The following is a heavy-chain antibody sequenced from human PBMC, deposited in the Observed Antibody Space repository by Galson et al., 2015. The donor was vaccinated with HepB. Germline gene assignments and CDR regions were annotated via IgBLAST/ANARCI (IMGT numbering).Heavy chain of an antibody. J-gene: IGHJ6*02. CDR1: GYTFTGYY. CDR3: ARGRARYSSSSYYYYYGMDV. Sequence: SVTVSCKASGYTFTGYYMHWVRQAPGQGLEWMGWINPNSGGTNYAQKFQGWVTMTRDTSISTAYMELSRLRSDDTAVYYCARGRARYSSSSYYYYYGMDVWGQGTTVTVSS. V-gene: IGHV1-2*04. CDR2: INPNSGGT. D-gene: IGHD6-6*01.